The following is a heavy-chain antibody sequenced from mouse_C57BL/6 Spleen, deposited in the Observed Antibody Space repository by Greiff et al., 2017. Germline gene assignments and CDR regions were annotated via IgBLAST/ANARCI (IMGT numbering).Heavy chain of an antibody. D-gene: IGHD1-1*01. Sequence: EVMLVESGGGLVKPGGSLKLSCAASGFTFSSYALSWVRQTPEKRLEWVATISDGGSYTYYPDNVKGRFTISRDNAKNNLYLQMSHLKSEDTAMYYCARDYYGSSYFDYGGQGTTLTVSS. CDR3: ARDYYGSSYFDY. CDR1: GFTFSSYA. V-gene: IGHV5-4*01. J-gene: IGHJ2*01. CDR2: ISDGGSYT.